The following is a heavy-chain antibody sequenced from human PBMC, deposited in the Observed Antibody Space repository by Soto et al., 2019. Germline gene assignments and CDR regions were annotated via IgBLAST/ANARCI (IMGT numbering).Heavy chain of an antibody. D-gene: IGHD2-8*02. Sequence: HEHLVQSGAEVKRPGASLEVSCKASGYSFTGYYIHWVRQAPGQGLEWMGWINPDSGATNYAQNFQGRVTLTSDTSLSTASMDLTSLTSDDTAVYYCARGDYGTGGYPFPYFDYWGQGTLVIVSS. J-gene: IGHJ4*02. CDR3: ARGDYGTGGYPFPYFDY. V-gene: IGHV1-2*02. CDR1: GYSFTGYY. CDR2: INPDSGAT.